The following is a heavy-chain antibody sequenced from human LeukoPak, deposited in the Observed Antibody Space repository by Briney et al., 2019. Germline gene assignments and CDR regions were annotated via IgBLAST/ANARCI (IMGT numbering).Heavy chain of an antibody. Sequence: ASVKVSCKASGGTFSSYAISWVRQAPGQGLEWMGRIIPILGIANYAQKFQGRVTITADKSTSTAYMELSSLRSEDTAVCYCARGYCSSTSCSCFGYWGQGTLVTVSS. CDR3: ARGYCSSTSCSCFGY. J-gene: IGHJ4*02. D-gene: IGHD2-2*01. V-gene: IGHV1-69*04. CDR2: IIPILGIA. CDR1: GGTFSSYA.